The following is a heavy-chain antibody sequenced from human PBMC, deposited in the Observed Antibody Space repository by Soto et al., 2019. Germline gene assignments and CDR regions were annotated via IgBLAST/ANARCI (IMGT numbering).Heavy chain of an antibody. CDR1: GGSIRDYF. V-gene: IGHV4-59*12. CDR2: ISSSGTI. J-gene: IGHJ6*01. CDR3: ARDRKLVIPGNYYYYGMDV. Sequence: PSETLSLTCSVSGGSIRDYFWTWVRQPPGKGLEWIGYISSSGTINYNSSLKSRVTISLDTSRNHFSLKLTSVTTADTGVYFCARDRKLVIPGNYYYYGMDVWGQGITVTVSS. D-gene: IGHD3-10*01.